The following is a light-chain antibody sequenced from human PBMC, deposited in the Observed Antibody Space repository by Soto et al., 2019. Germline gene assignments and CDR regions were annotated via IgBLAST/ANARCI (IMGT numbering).Light chain of an antibody. CDR3: VSYTSTSTLV. Sequence: QSALTQPASVSGSPGQSITISCTGTSSDVGGYNYVSWYQQHPGKAPKLIIFEVSNRPSGVSDRFSGSKSGSTASLSISGLQSEDEADYYCVSYTSTSTLVFGTGTKLTVL. J-gene: IGLJ1*01. CDR2: EVS. CDR1: SSDVGGYNY. V-gene: IGLV2-14*01.